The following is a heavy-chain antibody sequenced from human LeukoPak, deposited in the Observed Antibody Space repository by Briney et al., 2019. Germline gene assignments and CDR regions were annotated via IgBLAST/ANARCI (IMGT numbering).Heavy chain of an antibody. CDR3: AHSPAWGSVAGAADY. D-gene: IGHD6-13*01. Sequence: PGPTLVKPTQTLTLPCTFSGFSISTSGVGVGWLRQAPGKALERLAVVYWNDDKRHSPSLNSRLSITKDTSRNQVVLTMTNMDPVDTATYYCAHSPAWGSVAGAADYWGQGTLVTVSS. CDR2: VYWNDDK. J-gene: IGHJ4*02. V-gene: IGHV2-5*01. CDR1: GFSISTSGVG.